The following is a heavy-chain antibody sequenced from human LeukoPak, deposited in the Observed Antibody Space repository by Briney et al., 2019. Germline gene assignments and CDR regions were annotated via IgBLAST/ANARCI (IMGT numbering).Heavy chain of an antibody. CDR1: GYTFTSYY. Sequence: ASVKVSCKASGYTFTSYYMHWVRQAPGQGLEWMGIINPSGGSTSYAQKFQGRVTMTRNTSISTAYMELSSLRSEDTAVYYCARSRNYYDSSGYYPHDAFDIWGQGTMVTVSS. CDR3: ARSRNYYDSSGYYPHDAFDI. CDR2: INPSGGST. D-gene: IGHD3-22*01. J-gene: IGHJ3*02. V-gene: IGHV1-46*01.